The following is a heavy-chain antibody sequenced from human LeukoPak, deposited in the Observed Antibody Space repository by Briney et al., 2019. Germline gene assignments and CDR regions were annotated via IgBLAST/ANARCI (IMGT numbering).Heavy chain of an antibody. CDR3: AKALSIRCSGGSCYPNWFDP. CDR2: ISSSGSTI. V-gene: IGHV3-11*01. Sequence: PGGSLRLSCAASGFTFSDYYMSWIRQAPGKGLEWVSYISSSGSTIYYADSVKGRFTISRDNAKNSLYLQMNSLRAEDTAVYYCAKALSIRCSGGSCYPNWFDPWGQGTLVTVSS. D-gene: IGHD2-15*01. J-gene: IGHJ5*02. CDR1: GFTFSDYY.